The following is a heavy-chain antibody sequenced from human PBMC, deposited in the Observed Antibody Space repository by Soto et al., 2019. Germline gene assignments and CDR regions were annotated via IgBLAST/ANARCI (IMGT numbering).Heavy chain of an antibody. Sequence: PGGSLILSCAASGFTFSSYGMHWVRQAPGKGLEWVAVIWYDGSNKYYADSVKGRFTISRDNSKNTLYLQMNSLRAEDTAVYYCARDQHPTYDFWSGYHFDYWGQGTLVTVSS. CDR2: IWYDGSNK. V-gene: IGHV3-33*01. CDR1: GFTFSSYG. CDR3: ARDQHPTYDFWSGYHFDY. D-gene: IGHD3-3*01. J-gene: IGHJ4*02.